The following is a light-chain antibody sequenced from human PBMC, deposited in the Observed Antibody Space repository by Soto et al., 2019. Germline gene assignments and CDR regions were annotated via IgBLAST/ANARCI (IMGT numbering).Light chain of an antibody. Sequence: QSALTQPASVSGSPGQSITISCTGTSSDIGGYNYVSWYQHHPGKAPKHMIYDVSNRPTGVSNRLSGSKSGNTASLTISGLQDEDEADDYCSSRADRSLLVFGGGTELTVL. J-gene: IGLJ2*01. CDR1: SSDIGGYNY. CDR2: DVS. V-gene: IGLV2-14*03. CDR3: SSRADRSLLV.